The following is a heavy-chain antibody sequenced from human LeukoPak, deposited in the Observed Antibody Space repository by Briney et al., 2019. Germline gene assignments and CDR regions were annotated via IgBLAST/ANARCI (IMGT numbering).Heavy chain of an antibody. V-gene: IGHV1-69*04. D-gene: IGHD3-3*01. CDR2: IIPILGIA. CDR3: ASEITIFGVVTPARYYYGMDV. Sequence: ASVKVSCKASGGTFSSYAISWVRQAPGQGLEWMGRIIPILGIANYAQKFQGRVTITADKSTSTAYMELSSLRSEDTAVYYCASEITIFGVVTPARYYYGMDVWGQGTTVTVSS. CDR1: GGTFSSYA. J-gene: IGHJ6*02.